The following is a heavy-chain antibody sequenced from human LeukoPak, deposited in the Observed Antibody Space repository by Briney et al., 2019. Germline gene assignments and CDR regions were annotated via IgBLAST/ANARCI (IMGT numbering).Heavy chain of an antibody. Sequence: SVKVSCEASGGTFSSYAISWVRQAPGQGLEWMGGIIPIFGTANYAQKFQGRVTITTDESTSTAYMELSSLRSEDTAVYYCARGVMITFGGVIVIRNYFDYWGQGTLVTVSS. CDR3: ARGVMITFGGVIVIRNYFDY. CDR1: GGTFSSYA. J-gene: IGHJ4*02. D-gene: IGHD3-16*02. CDR2: IIPIFGTA. V-gene: IGHV1-69*05.